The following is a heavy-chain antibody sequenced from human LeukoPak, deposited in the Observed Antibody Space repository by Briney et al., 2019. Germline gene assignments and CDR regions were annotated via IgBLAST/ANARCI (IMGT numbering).Heavy chain of an antibody. D-gene: IGHD6-13*01. Sequence: GGTLRLSCAASGFTFNTYGMSWVRQAPGKGLEWVSGISGSGGATYYADSVKGRFTVSRDAPHNTLYLQMNSLRAEDTAVYSCAKDLLGVAAGNYWGQGTLVTVSS. CDR2: ISGSGGAT. CDR1: GFTFNTYG. V-gene: IGHV3-23*01. J-gene: IGHJ4*02. CDR3: AKDLLGVAAGNY.